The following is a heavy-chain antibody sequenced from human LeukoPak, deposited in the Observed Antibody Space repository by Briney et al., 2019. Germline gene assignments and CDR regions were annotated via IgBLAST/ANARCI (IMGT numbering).Heavy chain of an antibody. CDR3: ARATVEMPNLWYFDY. V-gene: IGHV1-69*05. CDR2: IIPIFGTT. CDR1: GGTFSSYA. J-gene: IGHJ4*02. Sequence: SVKVSCKASGGTFSSYAISWVRQAPGQGPEWMGGIIPIFGTTNYAQKFQGRVTITTDESTSTAYMELSSLRPEDTAVYYCARATVEMPNLWYFDYWGQGTLVTVSS. D-gene: IGHD5-24*01.